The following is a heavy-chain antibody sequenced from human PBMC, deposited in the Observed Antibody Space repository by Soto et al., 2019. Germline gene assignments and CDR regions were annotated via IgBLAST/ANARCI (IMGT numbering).Heavy chain of an antibody. CDR1: GGTFSSLD. V-gene: IGHV1-69*06. Sequence: ASVKVSCKASGGTFSSLDINWVRQAPGQGLEWMGGIIPISETTNYAQIFQGRVSIVADISTGTAYMELSRLRSETTAVYYCARALLSHSYVSFRYVSYFHATDGWGQGAPVTASS. D-gene: IGHD3-16*02. CDR3: ARALLSHSYVSFRYVSYFHATDG. J-gene: IGHJ6*02. CDR2: IIPISETT.